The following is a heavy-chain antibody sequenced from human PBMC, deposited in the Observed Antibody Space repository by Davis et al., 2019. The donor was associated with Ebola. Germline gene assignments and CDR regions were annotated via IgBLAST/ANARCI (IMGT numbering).Heavy chain of an antibody. CDR1: GGSFSGYY. Sequence: SETLSLTCAVYGGSFSGYYWSWIRQPPGKGLEWIGEINHSGSTNYNPSLKSRVTISVDTSNNQFSLKLTSVTAADTALYFCARGRGRGFDSWGQGTLVTVSS. V-gene: IGHV4-34*01. D-gene: IGHD3-10*01. CDR2: INHSGST. CDR3: ARGRGRGFDS. J-gene: IGHJ4*02.